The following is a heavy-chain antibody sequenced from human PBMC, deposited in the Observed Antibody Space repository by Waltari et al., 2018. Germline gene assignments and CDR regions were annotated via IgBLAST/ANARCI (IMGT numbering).Heavy chain of an antibody. J-gene: IGHJ5*02. D-gene: IGHD2-21*02. CDR2: IYYTGST. CDR1: GGSISGFY. CDR3: ARWGGGDCEWFDP. Sequence: QVQLQESGPSLLKPSETLSLICTVSGGSISGFYWSWVRQPPGKGLDWIGYIYYTGSTNLNPSLKSRVTMSVDTSKKQFSLKLSSVTASDTAFYYCARWGGGDCEWFDPWGQGTLVTVSA. V-gene: IGHV4-59*01.